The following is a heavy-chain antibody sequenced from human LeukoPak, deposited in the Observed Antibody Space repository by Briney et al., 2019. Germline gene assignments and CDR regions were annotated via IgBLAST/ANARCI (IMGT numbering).Heavy chain of an antibody. V-gene: IGHV3-73*01. CDR2: IRSKASSYAT. J-gene: IGHJ1*01. Sequence: GGSLRLSCAASGFTFSGSAMHWVRQASGKGLEWVGRIRSKASSYATAYAASVKGRFTISRDDSKNTAYLQMNSLKTEDTAVYYCTYSSGYYWNPEYFQHWGQGTLVTVSS. CDR1: GFTFSGSA. CDR3: TYSSGYYWNPEYFQH. D-gene: IGHD3-22*01.